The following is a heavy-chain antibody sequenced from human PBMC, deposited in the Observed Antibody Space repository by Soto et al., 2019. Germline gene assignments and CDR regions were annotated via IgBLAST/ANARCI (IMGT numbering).Heavy chain of an antibody. J-gene: IGHJ6*01. CDR3: ARDSSSWSRQSHSPYGMEV. CDR2: IIPIFGTA. Sequence: WASVKVSCKAAGCTFSSYTISWVRQAPGQGLEWMGGIIPIFGTANYAQKFQGRVTITADKSTSTAYMELSSLRSEDTAVYYCARDSSSWSRQSHSPYGMEVWGQGTTVIVS. D-gene: IGHD6-13*01. V-gene: IGHV1-69*06. CDR1: GCTFSSYT.